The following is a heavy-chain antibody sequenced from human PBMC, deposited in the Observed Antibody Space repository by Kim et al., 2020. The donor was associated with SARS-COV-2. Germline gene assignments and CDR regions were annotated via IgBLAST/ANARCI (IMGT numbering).Heavy chain of an antibody. V-gene: IGHV3-48*02. CDR3: ARESYDSSGYYIEYAFDI. D-gene: IGHD3-22*01. CDR1: GFTFSSYS. CDR2: ISSSSSTI. J-gene: IGHJ3*02. Sequence: GGSLRLSCAASGFTFSSYSINWVRQAPGKGLEWVSYISSSSSTIYYADSVKGRFTISRDNAKNSLYLQMNSLRDEDTAVYYCARESYDSSGYYIEYAFDIWGQGTMVTVSS.